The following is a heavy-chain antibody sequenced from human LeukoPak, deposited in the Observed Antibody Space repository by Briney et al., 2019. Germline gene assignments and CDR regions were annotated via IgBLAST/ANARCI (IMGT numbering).Heavy chain of an antibody. J-gene: IGHJ4*02. CDR2: ISGSGGST. CDR1: GFTFSSYA. V-gene: IGHV3-23*01. Sequence: AGGSLRLSCAASGFTFSSYAMSWLPRAPGKGLEWVSAISGSGGSTYYADSVKGRFTISRDNSKNTLYLQMNSLRAEDTAVYYCAKESGYGGYFDYWGQGTLVTVSS. CDR3: AKESGYGGYFDY. D-gene: IGHD4-23*01.